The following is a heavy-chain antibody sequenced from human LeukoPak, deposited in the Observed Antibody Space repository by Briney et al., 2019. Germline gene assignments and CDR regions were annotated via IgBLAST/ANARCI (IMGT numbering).Heavy chain of an antibody. CDR1: GAPFSNYY. CDR3: ARLGQPNAFDI. V-gene: IGHV4-59*08. J-gene: IGHJ3*02. CDR2: FHYSVRP. Sequence: SETLSPTCTVPGAPFSNYYWSWSRQSPGKGLECIGYFHYSVRPNSTPSLKSRATISVDTSKTQFSLKLTSVTAAAAAVYSCARLGQPNAFDIWGQGTMVTVSS. D-gene: IGHD3-16*01.